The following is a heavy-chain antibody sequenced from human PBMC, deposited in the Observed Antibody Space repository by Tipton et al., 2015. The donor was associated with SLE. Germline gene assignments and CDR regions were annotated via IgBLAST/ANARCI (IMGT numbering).Heavy chain of an antibody. V-gene: IGHV4-59*11. CDR2: VSYSGSA. J-gene: IGHJ4*02. D-gene: IGHD4-17*01. CDR1: GDSITSQH. CDR3: ARIRPGHGDPFDF. Sequence: TLSLTCSVSGDSITSQHWSWVRQPPGKGLEWVGYVSYSGSANYNPSLKSRLTLSLDTSKNQVSLRLTSVTAADTAVYYCARIRPGHGDPFDFWGQGTLVTVSS.